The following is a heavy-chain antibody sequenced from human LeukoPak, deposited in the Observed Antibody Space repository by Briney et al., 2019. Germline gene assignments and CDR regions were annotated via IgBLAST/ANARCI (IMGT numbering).Heavy chain of an antibody. CDR3: ARDWGCGGSFDY. CDR2: IYYSGST. D-gene: IGHD3-16*01. CDR1: GGSISSGGYY. V-gene: IGHV4-31*03. J-gene: IGHJ4*02. Sequence: SETLSLTCTVSGGSISSGGYYWSWIRQHPGKGLEWIGYIYYSGSTYYNPSLKSRVTISVDTSKNQFSLKLSSVTAADTAVYYCARDWGCGGSFDYWGQGTLVTVSS.